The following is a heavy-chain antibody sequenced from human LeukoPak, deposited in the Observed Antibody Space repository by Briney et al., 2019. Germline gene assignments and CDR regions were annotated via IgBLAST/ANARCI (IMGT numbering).Heavy chain of an antibody. D-gene: IGHD2-21*02. CDR1: GFTFSSYS. V-gene: IGHV3-23*01. CDR3: AKVNHIVVVTALYFDY. Sequence: GSLRLSCAASGFTFSSYSMNWVRQAPGKGLEWVSAISGSGGSTYYADSVKGRFTISRDNSKNTLYLQMNSLRAEDTAVYYCAKVNHIVVVTALYFDYWGQGTLVTVSS. CDR2: ISGSGGST. J-gene: IGHJ4*02.